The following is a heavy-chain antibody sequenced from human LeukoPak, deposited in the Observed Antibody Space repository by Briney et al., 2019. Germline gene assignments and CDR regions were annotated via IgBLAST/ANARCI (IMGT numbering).Heavy chain of an antibody. V-gene: IGHV4-31*03. J-gene: IGHJ4*02. CDR2: IYYSGST. Sequence: SQTLSLTCTVSGGSISSGGYYWSWIRQHPGEGLAWIGYIYYSGSTYYNPSLKSRVTISVDTSKNQFSLKLSSVTAAGTAVYYCATTRPGIAAAGPFDYWGQGTLVTVSS. CDR3: ATTRPGIAAAGPFDY. CDR1: GGSISSGGYY. D-gene: IGHD6-13*01.